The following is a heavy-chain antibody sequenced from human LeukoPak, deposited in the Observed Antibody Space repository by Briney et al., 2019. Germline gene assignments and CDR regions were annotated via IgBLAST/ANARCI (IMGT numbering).Heavy chain of an antibody. CDR3: AKGLYSSSSSGPYYFDY. Sequence: GGSLRLSCAASGFTFSSYAMHWVRQAPGKGLEYVSAISSNGGSTYYANSVKGRFTISRDNSKNTLYLQMNSLRAEDTAVYYCAKGLYSSSSSGPYYFDYWGQGTLVTVSS. J-gene: IGHJ4*02. CDR2: ISSNGGST. V-gene: IGHV3-64*01. CDR1: GFTFSSYA. D-gene: IGHD6-6*01.